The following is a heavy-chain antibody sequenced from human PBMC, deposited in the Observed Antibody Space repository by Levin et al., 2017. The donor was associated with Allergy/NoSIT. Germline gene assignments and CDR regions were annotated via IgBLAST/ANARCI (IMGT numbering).Heavy chain of an antibody. CDR2: IFHSGGT. CDR3: ARQGSGSYFNS. CDR1: GDSISSGDYS. Sequence: SETLSLTCAVSGDSISSGDYSWSWIRQPPGKGLEWIGYIFHSGGTYYNPSLKSRVTISVERSKNQFSLKLSSVTAADTAVYYCARQGSGSYFNSWGQGTLVTVSS. V-gene: IGHV4-30-2*01. J-gene: IGHJ4*02. D-gene: IGHD3-10*01.